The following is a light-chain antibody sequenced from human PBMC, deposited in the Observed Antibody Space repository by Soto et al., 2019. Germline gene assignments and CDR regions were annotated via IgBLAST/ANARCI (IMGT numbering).Light chain of an antibody. J-gene: IGKJ1*01. CDR3: QKYSNWPPWT. Sequence: EPVMTQSPATLSVSPGERATLSCWASPSVSNNLAWYQQKPGQAPRLLIYDASTRATGIPARFSGSGSGTQFTLTINSLQPEDSAVYYCQKYSNWPPWTFGQGTKVEIK. V-gene: IGKV3-15*01. CDR2: DAS. CDR1: PSVSNN.